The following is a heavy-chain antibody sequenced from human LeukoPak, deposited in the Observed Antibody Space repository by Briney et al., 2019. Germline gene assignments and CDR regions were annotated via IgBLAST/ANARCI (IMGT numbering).Heavy chain of an antibody. D-gene: IGHD1-26*01. J-gene: IGHJ4*02. CDR1: GFTFSSYA. CDR3: AKDLGRYRNNYFDY. V-gene: IGHV3-23*01. Sequence: PGGSLRLFCAASGFTFSSYAMSWVRQAPGKGLEWVSAISGSGGGTYYADSVKGRFTISRDDSKNTLYLQMNSLRAEDTAVYYCAKDLGRYRNNYFDYWGQGTLVTVSS. CDR2: ISGSGGGT.